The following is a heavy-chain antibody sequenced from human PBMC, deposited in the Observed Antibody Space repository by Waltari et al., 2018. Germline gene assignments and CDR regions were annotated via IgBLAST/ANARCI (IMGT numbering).Heavy chain of an antibody. Sequence: QVQLVQSGAEVKKPGSSVEVSCKASGGTFSSYAISWVRQAPGQGLEWMGGIIPSFGTANYAQKFQGRVTITADKSTSTAYMELSSLRSEDTAVYYCARDPPGRKGARGMGAFDIWGQGTMVTVSS. CDR2: IIPSFGTA. D-gene: IGHD1-26*01. J-gene: IGHJ3*02. CDR1: GGTFSSYA. CDR3: ARDPPGRKGARGMGAFDI. V-gene: IGHV1-69*14.